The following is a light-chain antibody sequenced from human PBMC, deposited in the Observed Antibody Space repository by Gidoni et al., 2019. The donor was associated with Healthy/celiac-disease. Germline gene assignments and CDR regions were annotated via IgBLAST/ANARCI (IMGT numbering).Light chain of an antibody. J-gene: IGKJ5*01. Sequence: IVLPPSPATLSLSPGERATLSCRASQSVSSYLAWYQQKPGQAPRLLIYDASTRATGIPARFSGSGSGTDFTLTISSLEPEDFAVYYCQQRSNPITFGQGTRLEIK. CDR3: QQRSNPIT. V-gene: IGKV3-11*01. CDR2: DAS. CDR1: QSVSSY.